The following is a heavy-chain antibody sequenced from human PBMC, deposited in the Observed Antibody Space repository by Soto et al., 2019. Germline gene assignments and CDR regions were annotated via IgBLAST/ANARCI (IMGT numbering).Heavy chain of an antibody. CDR3: ATLLIKSVTTSHSRYYFDS. CDR2: ISSSSSYI. V-gene: IGHV3-21*01. D-gene: IGHD1-1*01. CDR1: GFTVSSNY. J-gene: IGHJ4*01. Sequence: PGGSLRLSCAASGFTVSSNYMSWVRQAPGKGLECVASISSSSSYIYYTDSVKGRFTISRNNAKNSLYLQMNSLRAEDTAVYYCATLLIKSVTTSHSRYYFDSWGQGTLVTVSS.